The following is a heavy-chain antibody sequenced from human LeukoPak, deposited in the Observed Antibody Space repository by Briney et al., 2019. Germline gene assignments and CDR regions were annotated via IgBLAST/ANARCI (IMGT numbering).Heavy chain of an antibody. CDR1: GFTFNTFN. CDR3: ARGHYDVLAASYKWTPDY. CDR2: IISGGDYI. Sequence: PGGSLRLSCAASGFTFNTFNMNWVRQAPGKGLEWVSSIISGGDYIYYADSVKGRFTTSRDNAKNSLSLQLNSLRVEDTAVYYCARGHYDVLAASYKWTPDYWGQGTLVTVSS. D-gene: IGHD3-9*01. V-gene: IGHV3-21*01. J-gene: IGHJ4*02.